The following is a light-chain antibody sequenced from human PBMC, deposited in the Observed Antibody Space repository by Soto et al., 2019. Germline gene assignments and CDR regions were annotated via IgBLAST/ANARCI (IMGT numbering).Light chain of an antibody. CDR3: QQYGSSPWT. CDR2: GAS. V-gene: IGKV3-20*01. J-gene: IGKJ1*01. CDR1: QTIRRNY. Sequence: ETVLTQSPATLYLSPGERATLSCRASQTIRRNYLAWYRQTPGQAPRLLIYGASNRATGVADRFSGSGSGTDFTLIISRLEPEDFALYYCQQYGSSPWTFGQWTKLEIK.